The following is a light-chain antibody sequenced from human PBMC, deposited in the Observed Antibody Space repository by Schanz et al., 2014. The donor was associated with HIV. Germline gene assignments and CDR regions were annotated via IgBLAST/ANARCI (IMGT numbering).Light chain of an antibody. J-gene: IGKJ1*01. CDR1: QRVSSN. Sequence: EIVMTQSPGTLSVSPGERATLSCRASQRVSSNLAWYQQKPGQAPRLLIYDASTRATGVPGRFSGGGSGTEFTLTISSLQSEDFAVYYCQQYNNWPQTFGQGTKVEIK. CDR2: DAS. V-gene: IGKV3-15*01. CDR3: QQYNNWPQT.